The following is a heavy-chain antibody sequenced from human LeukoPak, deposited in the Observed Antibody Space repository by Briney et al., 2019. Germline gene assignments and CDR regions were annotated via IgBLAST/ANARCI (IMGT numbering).Heavy chain of an antibody. J-gene: IGHJ6*02. D-gene: IGHD3-10*01. Sequence: SETLSLTCTVSGGSISSSSYYSGWIRQPPGKGLEWIVSIYYSGSTYYNPSLKSRVTISVDTSNNQFSLKLSSVTAADTAVYYCARCRRYYYGSGSYYTRYYGMDVWGQGTTVTVSS. V-gene: IGHV4-39*01. CDR3: ARCRRYYYGSGSYYTRYYGMDV. CDR2: IYYSGST. CDR1: GGSISSSSYY.